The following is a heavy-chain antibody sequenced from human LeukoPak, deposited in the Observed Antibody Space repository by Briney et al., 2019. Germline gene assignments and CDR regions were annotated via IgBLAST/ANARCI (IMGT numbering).Heavy chain of an antibody. D-gene: IGHD3-22*01. CDR2: ISDSGGST. CDR1: GFTFSSYA. CDR3: AQADTITMIVVVVGALY. Sequence: GGSLRLSCAASGFTFSSYAMSWVRQAPGKGLEWVSAISDSGGSTYYADSVKGRFTISRDNSKNTLYLQMNSLRAEDTAVYYCAQADTITMIVVVVGALYWGQGTLVTVSS. J-gene: IGHJ4*02. V-gene: IGHV3-23*01.